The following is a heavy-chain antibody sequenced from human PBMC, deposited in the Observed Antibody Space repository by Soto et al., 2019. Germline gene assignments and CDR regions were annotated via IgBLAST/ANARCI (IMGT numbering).Heavy chain of an antibody. CDR1: GYTFTGYY. CDR2: INPNTGGA. V-gene: IGHV1-2*04. D-gene: IGHD3-16*01. Sequence: QEHLVQSGAEVKSPGASVKVSCKAAGYTFTGYYIHWVRQAPGQGLEWVGWINPNTGGANIAQKFHGWVTLTRDTSITTTYMEVNRLTSNDSAVYYCARDYYDGSASYALEIWGQGTMVTVAS. J-gene: IGHJ3*02. CDR3: ARDYYDGSASYALEI.